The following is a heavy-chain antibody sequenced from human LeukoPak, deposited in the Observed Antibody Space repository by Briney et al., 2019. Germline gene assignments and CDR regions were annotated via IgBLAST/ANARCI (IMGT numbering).Heavy chain of an antibody. CDR3: ARGEFICTINTCYASALDS. Sequence: GASVKVSCKASGYTFTSYAISWVRQAPGQGLEWMGWIRAHNGDTNHAQQLQGRVTMTTDTSTRTAYMELRSLRSEDTAVYHCARGEFICTINTCYASALDSWGQGTLVTVSS. J-gene: IGHJ4*02. D-gene: IGHD2-2*01. CDR2: IRAHNGDT. CDR1: GYTFTSYA. V-gene: IGHV1-18*01.